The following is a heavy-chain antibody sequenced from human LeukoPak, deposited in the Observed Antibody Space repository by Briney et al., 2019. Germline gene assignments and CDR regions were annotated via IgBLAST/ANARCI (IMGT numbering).Heavy chain of an antibody. Sequence: PSETLSLTCAVYGGSFSNYYWSWIRQPPGKGLDWIGEINDSGRINYNPSLMSRVTVSVDTSKNQFSLRLTSVTATDTAVYYCARRWNYGRNYYIDVWGNGATVSVSS. D-gene: IGHD1-7*01. V-gene: IGHV4-34*01. CDR2: INDSGRI. CDR1: GGSFSNYY. J-gene: IGHJ6*03. CDR3: ARRWNYGRNYYIDV.